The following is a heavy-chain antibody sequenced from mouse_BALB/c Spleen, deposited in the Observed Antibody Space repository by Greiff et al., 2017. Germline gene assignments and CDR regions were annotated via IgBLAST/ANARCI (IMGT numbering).Heavy chain of an antibody. Sequence: DVHLVESGGGLVQPGGSLKLSCAASGFTFSSYGMSWVRQTPDKRLELVATINSNGGSTYYPDSVKGRFTISRDNAKNTLYLQMSSLKSEDTAMYYCARGHYYGSSLWYFDVWGAGTTVTVSS. D-gene: IGHD1-1*01. CDR2: INSNGGST. CDR1: GFTFSSYG. CDR3: ARGHYYGSSLWYFDV. J-gene: IGHJ1*01. V-gene: IGHV5-6-3*01.